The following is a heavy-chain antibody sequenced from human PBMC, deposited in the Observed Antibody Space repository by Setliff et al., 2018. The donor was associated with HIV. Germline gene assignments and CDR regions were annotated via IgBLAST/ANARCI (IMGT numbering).Heavy chain of an antibody. V-gene: IGHV4-4*02. CDR3: AGESALSGQSD. CDR1: GASISDTIW. J-gene: IGHJ4*02. CDR2: MYHSGTT. Sequence: PSETLSLTCTVSGASISDTIWWSWVRQSPKKGLERIGEMYHSGTTRYNPSLESRVTLSLDKSRNQFTLKMTSVTAADTALYYCAGESALSGQSDWGQGTLVTVSS. D-gene: IGHD6-19*01.